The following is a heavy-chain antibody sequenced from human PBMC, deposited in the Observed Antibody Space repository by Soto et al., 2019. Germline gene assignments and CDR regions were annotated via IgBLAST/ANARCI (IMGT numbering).Heavy chain of an antibody. CDR3: EKARGTRHCCGCGWVDP. J-gene: IGHJ5*02. CDR2: ISGSGGST. Sequence: GGSLRLSCAASGFTFSSYDMSWVRQAPGKGLEWVSAISGSGGSTYYAASVKRRFTISIANSKNTLYLQMNSMRAEDTAVYYCEKARGTRHCCGCGWVDPWGQGALVTVS. V-gene: IGHV3-23*01. CDR1: GFTFSSYD. D-gene: IGHD2-21*01.